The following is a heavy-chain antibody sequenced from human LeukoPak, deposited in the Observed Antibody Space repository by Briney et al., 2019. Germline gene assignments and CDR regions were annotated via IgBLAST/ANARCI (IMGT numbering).Heavy chain of an antibody. V-gene: IGHV4-38-2*02. D-gene: IGHD2-21*02. Sequence: SETLSLTCAVSGYSIRSGHFWGWIRQPPGKGLEWIGNIHHSGSTFYNPSLKSRVTISVDTSKNQFSLKLSSVTAADTAAYYCARDHLYCGSDCYPYDYWGQGTLVTVSS. CDR1: GYSIRSGHF. CDR2: IHHSGST. J-gene: IGHJ4*02. CDR3: ARDHLYCGSDCYPYDY.